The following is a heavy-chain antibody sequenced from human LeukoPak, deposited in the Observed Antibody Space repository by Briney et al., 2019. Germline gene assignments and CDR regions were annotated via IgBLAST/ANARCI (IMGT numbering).Heavy chain of an antibody. CDR3: AKDKGIATLDFDYWGFEY. Sequence: GGSLRLSCAASGFTFSSYAMSWVRQAPGKGLEWVPGISGSGGSTYYADSVKGRFTISRDNSKNTLSLQMNSLRAEDTAVYYCAKDKGIATLDFDYWGFEYWGQGTLVTVSS. CDR1: GFTFSSYA. D-gene: IGHD3/OR15-3a*01. V-gene: IGHV3-23*01. J-gene: IGHJ4*02. CDR2: ISGSGGST.